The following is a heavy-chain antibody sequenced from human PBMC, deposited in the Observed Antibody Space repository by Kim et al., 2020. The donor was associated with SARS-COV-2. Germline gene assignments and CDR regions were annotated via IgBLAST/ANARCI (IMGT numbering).Heavy chain of an antibody. CDR1: GFTFGDYA. CDR2: ISWNSGSI. J-gene: IGHJ2*01. V-gene: IGHV3-9*01. CDR3: AKDVVRYCGGDCYWYFDL. D-gene: IGHD2-21*02. Sequence: GGSLRLSCAASGFTFGDYAMHWVRQAPGKGLEWVSGISWNSGSIGYADSVKGRFTISRDNAKNSLYLQMNSLRAEDTALYYCAKDVVRYCGGDCYWYFDLWGRGALVTFSS.